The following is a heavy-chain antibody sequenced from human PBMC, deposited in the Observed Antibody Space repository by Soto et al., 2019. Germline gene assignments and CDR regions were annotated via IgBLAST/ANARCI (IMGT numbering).Heavy chain of an antibody. J-gene: IGHJ2*01. D-gene: IGHD2-21*02. CDR2: IYYSGST. CDR3: ARDDGGNSGTGWYFDL. V-gene: IGHV4-31*03. Sequence: QVQLQESGPGLVKPSQTLSLTCTVSGGSISSGGYYWSWIRQHPGKGLEWIGYIYYSGSTYYNPSLKSRVTISVDTSKNQFSLKLGSVTAADTAVYYCARDDGGNSGTGWYFDLWGRGTLVTVSS. CDR1: GGSISSGGYY.